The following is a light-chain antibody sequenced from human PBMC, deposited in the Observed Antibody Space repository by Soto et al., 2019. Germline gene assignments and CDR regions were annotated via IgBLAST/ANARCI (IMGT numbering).Light chain of an antibody. CDR3: QQYHIYSWT. V-gene: IGKV1-5*03. CDR1: QSMSDW. Sequence: DIQMTQTPSTLSASIGDTVTISCRASQSMSDWLAWYQHKPGKAPRLLIYRASTLQRGVPSRFRGSGSGTEFALTISDLQADDFATYFCQQYHIYSWTFGQGTTVGIK. CDR2: RAS. J-gene: IGKJ1*01.